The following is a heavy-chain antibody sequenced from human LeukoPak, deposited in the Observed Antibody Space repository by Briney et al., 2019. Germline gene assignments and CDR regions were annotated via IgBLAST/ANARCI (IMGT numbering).Heavy chain of an antibody. CDR2: ISCDGSNK. V-gene: IGHV3-30*18. CDR3: AKDSRSSSWYSWFDP. J-gene: IGHJ5*02. D-gene: IGHD6-13*01. Sequence: PGGSLRLSCAASGFTFSSYGMHWVRQAPGKGLEWVAVISCDGSNKYYADSVKGRFTISRDNSKNTLYLQMNSLRAEDTAVYYCAKDSRSSSWYSWFDPWGQGTLVTVSS. CDR1: GFTFSSYG.